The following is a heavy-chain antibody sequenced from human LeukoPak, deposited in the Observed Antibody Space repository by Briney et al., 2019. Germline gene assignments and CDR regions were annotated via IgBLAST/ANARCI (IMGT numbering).Heavy chain of an antibody. D-gene: IGHD3-22*01. CDR3: ARDRISQQTYSYDSSAYPFDY. J-gene: IGHJ4*02. CDR1: GGTFNSYD. V-gene: IGHV1-69*04. CDR2: IIPILGVA. Sequence: SVTVSCKASGGTFNSYDISWVRQAPGQGLEWMGRIIPILGVANQAQKFQGRVTITADKSTSTDYMELSRLRSEDTAVYYCARDRISQQTYSYDSSAYPFDYWGQGTLVTVSS.